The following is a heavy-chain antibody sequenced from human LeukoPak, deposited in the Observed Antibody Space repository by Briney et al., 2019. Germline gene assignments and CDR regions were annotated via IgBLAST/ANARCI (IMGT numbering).Heavy chain of an antibody. Sequence: GGSLRLSCAASGVTFSSYVMYWVRQAPGKGLEWMAFISHDGSTKLYADSVKGRFTISRDNSKNTMFLQMNSLRPEDTAVYFCAKDGGNYYIDYWGQGTLVTVPS. J-gene: IGHJ4*02. CDR2: ISHDGSTK. CDR1: GVTFSSYV. CDR3: AKDGGNYYIDY. D-gene: IGHD4-23*01. V-gene: IGHV3-30*18.